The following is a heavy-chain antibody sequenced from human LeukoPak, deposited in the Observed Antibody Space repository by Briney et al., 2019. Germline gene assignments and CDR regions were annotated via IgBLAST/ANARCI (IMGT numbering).Heavy chain of an antibody. D-gene: IGHD6-19*01. Sequence: GGSLRLSCAASGFTFNQYAMNWGRQAPGKGLEWVSVISGTGGSTYYADSVKGRFATSRDNSNNTVYLQMNSLTAEDTAFYYCAKSPNLVTVAARFDYWGQGALVTVSS. CDR1: GFTFNQYA. CDR2: ISGTGGST. CDR3: AKSPNLVTVAARFDY. J-gene: IGHJ4*02. V-gene: IGHV3-23*01.